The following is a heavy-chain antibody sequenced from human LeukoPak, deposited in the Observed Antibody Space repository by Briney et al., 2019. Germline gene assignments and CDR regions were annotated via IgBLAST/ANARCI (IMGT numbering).Heavy chain of an antibody. J-gene: IGHJ4*02. CDR2: ISSSSSFI. Sequence: PGGSLRLSCAASGFTFFSYTMNWVRQAPGKGLEWVSSISSSSSFIYYADSVKGRFTISRDSAKNSLYLQMNSLRAEDTAVYYCARVLYYGGNPFDYWGQGTLVTVSS. D-gene: IGHD4-23*01. V-gene: IGHV3-21*01. CDR3: ARVLYYGGNPFDY. CDR1: GFTFFSYT.